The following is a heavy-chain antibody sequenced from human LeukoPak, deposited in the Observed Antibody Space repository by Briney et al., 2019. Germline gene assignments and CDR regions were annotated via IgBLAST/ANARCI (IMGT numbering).Heavy chain of an antibody. D-gene: IGHD2-2*02. CDR2: RYYSGST. J-gene: IGHJ5*02. Sequence: SETLSLTCTVSGGSIISSDSYWGWIRQPPGKGLEWIGSRYYSGSTYYNPSLKSRVTISVDTSKNPFSLKLNSVTAADTAVHYCARHPPRDCSSSSCYKRWFDPWGQGTLVTVSS. CDR1: GGSIISSDSY. V-gene: IGHV4-39*01. CDR3: ARHPPRDCSSSSCYKRWFDP.